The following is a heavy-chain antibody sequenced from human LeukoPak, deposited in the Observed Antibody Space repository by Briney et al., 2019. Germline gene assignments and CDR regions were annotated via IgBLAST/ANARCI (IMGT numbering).Heavy chain of an antibody. D-gene: IGHD6-13*01. Sequence: GGSLRLSCAASGVTFSAYSMNWVRQAPGKGLEWIAYISGSGSDICYADSVKGRFTISRDNSKNTVYLQMKSLRAEDTAVYYCAKDLRAAAADYWGQGTLVTVSS. CDR3: AKDLRAAAADY. V-gene: IGHV3-48*01. J-gene: IGHJ4*02. CDR2: ISGSGSDI. CDR1: GVTFSAYS.